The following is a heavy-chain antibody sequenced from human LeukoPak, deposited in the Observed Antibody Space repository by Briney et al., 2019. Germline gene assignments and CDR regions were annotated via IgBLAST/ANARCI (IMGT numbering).Heavy chain of an antibody. Sequence: GASVKVSCKASGYTFTIYDINWVRQATGQGLEWMGWMNPNSSNTGYAQKFQGRVTITRDTSASTAYMELSSLGSEDMAVYYCARDRGYCSSTSCYVGGYFDYWGQGTLVTVSS. CDR3: ARDRGYCSSTSCYVGGYFDY. J-gene: IGHJ4*02. V-gene: IGHV1-8*03. D-gene: IGHD2-2*01. CDR2: MNPNSSNT. CDR1: GYTFTIYD.